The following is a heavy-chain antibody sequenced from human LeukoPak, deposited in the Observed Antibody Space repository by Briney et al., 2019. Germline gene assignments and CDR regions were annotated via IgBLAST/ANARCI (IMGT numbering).Heavy chain of an antibody. CDR1: GFTFSDYY. V-gene: IGHV3-23*01. D-gene: IGHD2-15*01. Sequence: GGSLRLSCAASGFTFSDYYMSWIRQAPGKGLEWVSGISGSGGTTYYADSVKGRFTFSRDNSKNTLYLQMNSLRAEDTAVYYCAKPPHYCSGGTCYSGLDYWGLGTLVTVSS. CDR3: AKPPHYCSGGTCYSGLDY. J-gene: IGHJ4*02. CDR2: ISGSGGTT.